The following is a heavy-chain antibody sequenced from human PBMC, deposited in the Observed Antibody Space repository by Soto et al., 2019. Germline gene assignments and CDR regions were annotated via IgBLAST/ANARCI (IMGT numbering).Heavy chain of an antibody. CDR3: VREIASRL. D-gene: IGHD6-13*01. CDR2: IKQDGSEQ. CDR1: GFTFSNYW. Sequence: EVQLVESGGGLVQPGGSLRVSCAASGFTFSNYWMTWVRQAPGKGLEWVANIKQDGSEQSYVDSVKSRFTISRDNAKNSLYLQMNSLRAEDTAVYYCVREIASRLWGKGTTVTVSS. V-gene: IGHV3-7*01. J-gene: IGHJ6*04.